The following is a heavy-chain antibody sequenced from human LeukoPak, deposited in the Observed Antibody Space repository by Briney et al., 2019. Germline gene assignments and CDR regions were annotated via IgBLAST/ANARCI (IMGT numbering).Heavy chain of an antibody. CDR1: GGSIDSFY. Sequence: SETLSLTCTVSGGSIDSFYWSWVRQSPERGLEWIGYIYYTGRTNYNPSLKSRLTISLDTSRNQFSLKLSSVTAADTAVYYCARHTKYTISSVDYHTMDVWGQGTTVTVSS. V-gene: IGHV4-59*01. J-gene: IGHJ6*02. CDR3: ARHTKYTISSVDYHTMDV. D-gene: IGHD6-6*01. CDR2: IYYTGRT.